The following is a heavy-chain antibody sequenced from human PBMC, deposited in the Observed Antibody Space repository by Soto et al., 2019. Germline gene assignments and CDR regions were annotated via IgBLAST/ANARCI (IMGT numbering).Heavy chain of an antibody. V-gene: IGHV4-4*02. J-gene: IGHJ6*02. Sequence: QVQLQESGPGLVKPSGTLSLTCAVSGGSISSSYWWSWVRQPPGKGLEWIGEVYHSGSTNYNTSLXXRXPISVRKSKSQFSLKVTSVTAADTAVYYCARVSGSYYYGMDVWGQGTTVTVSS. CDR2: VYHSGST. CDR3: ARVSGSYYYGMDV. D-gene: IGHD6-25*01. CDR1: GGSISSSYW.